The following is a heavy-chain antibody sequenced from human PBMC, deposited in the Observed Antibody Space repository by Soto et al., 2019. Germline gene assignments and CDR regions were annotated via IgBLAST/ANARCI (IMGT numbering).Heavy chain of an antibody. CDR1: GFTFSSYA. V-gene: IGHV3-23*01. D-gene: IGHD6-13*01. J-gene: IGHJ1*01. CDR3: AKDSTPIAAAGGEYFQH. Sequence: GGSLRLSCAASGFTFSSYAMSWVRQAPGKGLEWVSAISGSGGSTYYADSVKGRFTISRDNSKNTLYLQMNSLRAEDTAVYYCAKDSTPIAAAGGEYFQHWGQGTLVTVSS. CDR2: ISGSGGST.